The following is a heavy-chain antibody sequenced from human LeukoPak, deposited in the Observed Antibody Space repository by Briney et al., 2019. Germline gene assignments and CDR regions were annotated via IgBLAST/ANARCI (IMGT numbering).Heavy chain of an antibody. CDR1: GYTFTSYD. V-gene: IGHV1-8*01. J-gene: IGHJ4*02. Sequence: ASVKVSCKASGYTFTSYDINCVRQATGQGLEWMGWMKPNSGNTGYAQKFQGRVTLTRDTSTNTAYMELRSLTSEDTAVYYCAKEDDSSGYLTHYWGQGTQVTVSS. CDR3: AKEDDSSGYLTHY. D-gene: IGHD3-22*01. CDR2: MKPNSGNT.